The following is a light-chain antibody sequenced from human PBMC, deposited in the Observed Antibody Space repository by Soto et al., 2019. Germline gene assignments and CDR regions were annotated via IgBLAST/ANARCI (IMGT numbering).Light chain of an antibody. CDR3: SSFTTSSTVV. V-gene: IGLV2-14*03. J-gene: IGLJ2*01. CDR2: DVN. Sequence: VLTQRSSLVGAPGQSNTVFCTWNSRDVGAYNYVSWYQQHPGKAPKLMIYDVNNRPSGASNRFSGSKSGNTASLTISGLQTEDEAGYYCSSFTTSSTVVFGAGTQLTVL. CDR1: SRDVGAYNY.